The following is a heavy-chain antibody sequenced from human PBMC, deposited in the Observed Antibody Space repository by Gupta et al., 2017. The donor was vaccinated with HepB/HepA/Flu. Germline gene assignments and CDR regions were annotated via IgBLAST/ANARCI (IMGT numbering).Heavy chain of an antibody. V-gene: IGHV3-48*03. J-gene: IGHJ3*02. CDR1: GIIFSRYE. Sequence: PGWCHRPTCAASGIIFSRYEMIWVRQAPGKGLEWASGISGSGGARWYADSVKGRFTVSRDNAKNSLYLQMNSLRVEDTAIYYCAREIGGGPSGAFNIWGQGTMVIVSS. CDR3: AREIGGGPSGAFNI. CDR2: ISGSGGAR. D-gene: IGHD1-26*01.